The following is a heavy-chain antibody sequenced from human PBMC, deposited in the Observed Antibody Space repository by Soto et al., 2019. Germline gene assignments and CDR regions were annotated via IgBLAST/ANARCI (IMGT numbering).Heavy chain of an antibody. CDR2: IYYSGST. CDR1: GASINNYH. Sequence: PSETLSLTCTVSGASINNYHWSWIRQPPGKGLEWIGYIYYSGSTNYNPSLKSRVTISVDTSKNQFSLTLTSVTAADTAMYYCARERMVTRDFDYWGQGTLVTVSS. V-gene: IGHV4-59*01. D-gene: IGHD2-21*02. CDR3: ARERMVTRDFDY. J-gene: IGHJ4*02.